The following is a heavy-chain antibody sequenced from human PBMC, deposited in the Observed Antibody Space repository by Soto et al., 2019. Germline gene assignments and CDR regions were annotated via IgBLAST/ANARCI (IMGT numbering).Heavy chain of an antibody. CDR2: ITLSSSYI. V-gene: IGHV3-21*01. J-gene: IGHJ5*02. D-gene: IGHD3-16*01. CDR1: GFNFGAFG. CDR3: ARDMKSVRFWGTNGFDP. Sequence: GGSLRLSCGASGFNFGAFGMNWVRQAPGKGLEWVSSITLSSSYIYYADSVKGRFTVSRDNAKNSLYLDMKSLTVDDTAAYYCARDMKSVRFWGTNGFDPWGQGTLVTVSS.